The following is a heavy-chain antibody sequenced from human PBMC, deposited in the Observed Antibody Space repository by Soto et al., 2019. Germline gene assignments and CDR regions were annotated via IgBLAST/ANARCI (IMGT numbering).Heavy chain of an antibody. Sequence: HPGGSLRLSCAASGFTFSSYAMSWVRQAPGKGLEWVSSISGSGGSTYYTDSVKGRFTISRDNSKNTLYLQMSSLRAEDTAVYYFAIHYGEHADFHYCGQGTLVTLS. CDR2: ISGSGGST. V-gene: IGHV3-23*01. J-gene: IGHJ4*02. CDR3: AIHYGEHADFHY. CDR1: GFTFSSYA. D-gene: IGHD4-17*01.